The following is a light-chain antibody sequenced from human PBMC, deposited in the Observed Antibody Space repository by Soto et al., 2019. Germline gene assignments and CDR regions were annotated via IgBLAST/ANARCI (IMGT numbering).Light chain of an antibody. CDR2: KAS. Sequence: DIQMTQSPSTLSASVGARVTITCRASQSISSWLAWYQQKPGKAPKLLIYKASSLESGVPSRFSGSGSGTEFTLTISSLQPDDFATYYCQQYNSYSQTFGQGTKVDSK. J-gene: IGKJ1*01. CDR3: QQYNSYSQT. V-gene: IGKV1-5*03. CDR1: QSISSW.